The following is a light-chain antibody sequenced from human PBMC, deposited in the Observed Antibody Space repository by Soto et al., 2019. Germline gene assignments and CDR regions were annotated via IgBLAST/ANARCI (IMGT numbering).Light chain of an antibody. Sequence: EIVLTQSPGTLSLSPGERATLSCRASQSVSGRYLAWYQQKPGQAPRLLIYGASSRAPGIPDRFSGSGSGTDFTLTISTLEPEDFAVYYCQQYGSSPGTFGQGTKVEIK. J-gene: IGKJ1*01. CDR2: GAS. CDR1: QSVSGRY. CDR3: QQYGSSPGT. V-gene: IGKV3-20*01.